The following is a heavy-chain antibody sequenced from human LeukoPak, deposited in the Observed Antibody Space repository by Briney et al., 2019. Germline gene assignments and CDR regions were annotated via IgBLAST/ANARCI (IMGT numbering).Heavy chain of an antibody. CDR3: AKDHMVRGVLALDF. V-gene: IGHV3-30*18. Sequence: PGGSLRLSCAASGFTFSNYGIHWVRQAPGKGLEWVAVISYDGSNKYYADSVKGRFTISRDNSKNTLYLQMNSLRAEDTAVYYCAKDHMVRGVLALDFWGQGTLVTVSS. D-gene: IGHD3-10*01. CDR1: GFTFSNYG. J-gene: IGHJ4*02. CDR2: ISYDGSNK.